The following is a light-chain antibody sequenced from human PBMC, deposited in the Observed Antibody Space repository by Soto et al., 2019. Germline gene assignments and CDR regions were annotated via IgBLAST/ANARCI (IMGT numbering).Light chain of an antibody. Sequence: DIQMTQSPSSLSASVEDRVTITCRASQSISYYLNWYQQKPGRAPRLLIYTTSSLQSGVPYKFSGSASGTDFTLTISSLQTEDFATYYCQQSYTTPWTFGQGTKVDIK. V-gene: IGKV1-39*01. CDR3: QQSYTTPWT. CDR2: TTS. CDR1: QSISYY. J-gene: IGKJ1*01.